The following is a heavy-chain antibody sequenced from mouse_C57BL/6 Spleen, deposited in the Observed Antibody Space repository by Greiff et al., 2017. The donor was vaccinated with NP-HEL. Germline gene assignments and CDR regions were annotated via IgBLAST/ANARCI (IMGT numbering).Heavy chain of an antibody. J-gene: IGHJ2*01. Sequence: VQLQQSGAELVKPGASVKLSCKASGYTFTSYWMHWVKQRPGQGLEWIGMIHPNSGSTNYNEKFKSKATLTVDKSSSTAYMQLSSLTSEDSAVYYCARGFITTVVAPFDYWGQGTTLTVSS. CDR3: ARGFITTVVAPFDY. D-gene: IGHD1-1*01. CDR1: GYTFTSYW. V-gene: IGHV1-64*01. CDR2: IHPNSGST.